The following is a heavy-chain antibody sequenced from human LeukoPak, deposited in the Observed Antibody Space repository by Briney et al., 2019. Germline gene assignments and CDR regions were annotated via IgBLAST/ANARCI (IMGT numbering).Heavy chain of an antibody. D-gene: IGHD3-10*01. CDR2: IYYSGST. CDR3: ASRRGSFDAFDI. V-gene: IGHV4-39*01. J-gene: IGHJ3*02. CDR1: GGSNSSTSYY. Sequence: SETLSLTCPVSGGSNSSTSYYWGWIRQPPGKGLEWIGSIYYSGSTYYNPSLKSRVTISVDTSKNQFSLKLSSVTAADTALYYCASRRGSFDAFDIWGQGTMVTVSS.